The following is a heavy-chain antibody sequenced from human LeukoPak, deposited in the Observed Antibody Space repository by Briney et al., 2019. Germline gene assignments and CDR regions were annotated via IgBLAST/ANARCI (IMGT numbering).Heavy chain of an antibody. J-gene: IGHJ4*02. V-gene: IGHV3-23*05. CDR1: GFTFSNYA. CDR3: GEVGTGNKFDY. Sequence: GGSLRLSCAASGFTFSNYAMSWVRQAPGKGLEWVSAIDKNGVKTYYADSVKGRFTISRDNSRNTLYLQMNSLRDDDTAVYYCGEVGTGNKFDYWGQGTLVIVSS. CDR2: IDKNGVKT. D-gene: IGHD1-1*01.